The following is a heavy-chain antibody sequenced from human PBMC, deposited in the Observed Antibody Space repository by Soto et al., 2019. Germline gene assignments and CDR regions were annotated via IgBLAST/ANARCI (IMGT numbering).Heavy chain of an antibody. CDR3: ARDRGYCSSTSCPPDY. V-gene: IGHV1-3*01. J-gene: IGHJ4*02. Sequence: GASVKVSGKASGYTFTSYAMHWVRQAPGQRLEWMGWINAGNGNTKYSQKFQGRVTITRDTSASTAYMELSSLRSEDTAVYYCARDRGYCSSTSCPPDYWGQGTLVTVSS. CDR1: GYTFTSYA. CDR2: INAGNGNT. D-gene: IGHD2-2*01.